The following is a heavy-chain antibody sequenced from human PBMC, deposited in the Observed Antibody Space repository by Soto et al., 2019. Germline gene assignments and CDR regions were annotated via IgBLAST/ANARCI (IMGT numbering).Heavy chain of an antibody. CDR2: FDPEDGET. V-gene: IGHV1-24*01. D-gene: IGHD6-19*01. J-gene: IGHJ4*02. CDR1: GYTLTELS. Sequence: ALVKVSCKVSGYTLTELSMHWVRQAPGKGLEWMGGFDPEDGETIYAQKFQGRVTMTEDTSTDTAYMELSSLRSEDTAVYYCATTGYSSGWYIPYWGQGTLVTVSS. CDR3: ATTGYSSGWYIPY.